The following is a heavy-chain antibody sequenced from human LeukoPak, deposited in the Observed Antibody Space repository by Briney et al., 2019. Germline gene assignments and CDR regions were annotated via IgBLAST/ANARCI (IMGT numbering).Heavy chain of an antibody. V-gene: IGHV1-2*02. D-gene: IGHD4-17*01. CDR2: ISPNSGDT. CDR3: ARARKTRNIYGDYVFLFDY. CDR1: GYTFTGYY. Sequence: ASVKVSCKASGYTFTGYYMHWVRQAPGQGLEWMGWISPNSGDTKFAQKFRGRVTMTRDTSISTAYMDLSRLRSDDTALYYCARARKTRNIYGDYVFLFDYWGQGTLVTVSS. J-gene: IGHJ4*02.